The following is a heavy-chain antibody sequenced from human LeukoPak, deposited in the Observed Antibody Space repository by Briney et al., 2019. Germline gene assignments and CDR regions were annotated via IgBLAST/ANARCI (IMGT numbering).Heavy chain of an antibody. D-gene: IGHD3-22*01. CDR3: ARGRVRRYYDSSGYSWFDP. CDR2: INHSGST. V-gene: IGHV4-34*01. J-gene: IGHJ5*02. CDR1: GGSFSGYY. Sequence: SETLSLTCAVYGGSFSGYYWSWIRQPPGKGLEWIGEINHSGSTNYNPSLKIRVTISVDTSKNHFSLKLSSVTAADTAVYYCARGRVRRYYDSSGYSWFDPWGQGTLVTVSS.